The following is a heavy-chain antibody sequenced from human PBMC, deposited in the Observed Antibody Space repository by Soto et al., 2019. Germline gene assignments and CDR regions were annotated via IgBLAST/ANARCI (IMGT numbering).Heavy chain of an antibody. CDR2: IHHSGST. Sequence: SSETLSLTCTVSGGSISSYYWSWIRQPPGKGLEWIGYIHHSGSTNYNPSLKSRVTISVDTSKNQFSLKLSSVTAADTAVYYCARDGAVAGDSNFDYWGQGTLVTVSS. V-gene: IGHV4-59*01. CDR1: GGSISSYY. CDR3: ARDGAVAGDSNFDY. D-gene: IGHD6-19*01. J-gene: IGHJ4*02.